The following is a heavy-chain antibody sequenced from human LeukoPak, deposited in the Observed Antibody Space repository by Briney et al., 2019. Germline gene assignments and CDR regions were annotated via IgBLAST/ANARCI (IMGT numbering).Heavy chain of an antibody. D-gene: IGHD2-15*01. V-gene: IGHV3-9*01. Sequence: GGSLRLSCAASGFTFDDYAMHWVRQAPGKGLEWVSGISWNSGSIGYADSVKGRFTISRDNAKSSLYLQMNSLRAEDTALYYCARDGGYCSGGSCYYYGMDVWGQGTTVTVSS. CDR1: GFTFDDYA. CDR2: ISWNSGSI. CDR3: ARDGGYCSGGSCYYYGMDV. J-gene: IGHJ6*02.